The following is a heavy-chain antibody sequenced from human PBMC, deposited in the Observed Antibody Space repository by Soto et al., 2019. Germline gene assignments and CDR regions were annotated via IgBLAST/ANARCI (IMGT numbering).Heavy chain of an antibody. CDR3: ARDVADRPPGWFDP. D-gene: IGHD6-6*01. CDR1: GGAFSSYA. J-gene: IGHJ5*02. Sequence: GASVKVSFKASGGAFSSYAISWVRQAPGQGLEWMGGIIPIFGTASYAQKFQGRVTITADESTSTAYMELSSLRSEDTAVYYCARDVADRPPGWFDPWGQGTLVTVSS. V-gene: IGHV1-69*13. CDR2: IIPIFGTA.